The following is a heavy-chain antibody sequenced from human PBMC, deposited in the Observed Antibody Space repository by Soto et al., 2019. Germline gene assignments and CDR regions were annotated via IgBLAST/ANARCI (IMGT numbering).Heavy chain of an antibody. CDR1: GYSFTNYY. CDR3: ARDRLDSRSGNDAFDI. V-gene: IGHV1-46*01. J-gene: IGHJ3*02. CDR2: VNPSDGNT. D-gene: IGHD3-3*01. Sequence: VQMVQSGAEVRRPGASVKISCKASGYSFTNYYIHWVRQAPGLGLEGMGTVNPSDGNTVYAQSFQGRVTMTRYTSANTIYMDLAGLRSEDAAVYFCARDRLDSRSGNDAFDIWGQWTMVNVAS.